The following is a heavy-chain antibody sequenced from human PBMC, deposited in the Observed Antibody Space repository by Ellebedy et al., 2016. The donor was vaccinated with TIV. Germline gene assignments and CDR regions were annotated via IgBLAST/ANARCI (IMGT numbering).Heavy chain of an antibody. CDR3: ARENRRAWFDP. CDR1: GFTFSDHY. V-gene: IGHV3-72*01. Sequence: GGSLRLSCAASGFTFSDHYMDWVRQAPGKGLEWVGFIRSKAYGGTTEYAASVKGRFTISRDDSKNSLYLQMNSLKTEDTAVYYCARENRRAWFDPWGQGTLVTVSS. D-gene: IGHD2/OR15-2a*01. CDR2: IRSKAYGGTT. J-gene: IGHJ5*02.